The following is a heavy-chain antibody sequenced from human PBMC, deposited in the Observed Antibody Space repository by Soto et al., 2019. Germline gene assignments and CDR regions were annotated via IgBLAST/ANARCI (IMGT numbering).Heavy chain of an antibody. CDR3: ASSVDSSGYYA. CDR1: GGTFSSYT. CDR2: IIPILGIA. Sequence: SVKVSCKASGGTFSSYTISWVRQAPGQGLEWMGRIIPILGIANYAQKFQGRVTITADKSTSTAYMELSSLRSEDTAVYYCASSVDSSGYYAWGQGTLVTVSS. J-gene: IGHJ5*02. V-gene: IGHV1-69*02. D-gene: IGHD3-22*01.